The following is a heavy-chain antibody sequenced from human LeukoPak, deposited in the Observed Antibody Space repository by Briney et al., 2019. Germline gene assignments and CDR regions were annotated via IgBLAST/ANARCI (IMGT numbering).Heavy chain of an antibody. V-gene: IGHV4-30-2*01. Sequence: PSETLSLTCTVSGGSISSGGYYWSWIRQPPGKGLEWIGYIYHSGSTFYNPSLKSRVIISVDRSKNQFSLKLSSVTAADTAVYYCARLLYDFWSGPYYYMDVWGKGTTVTVSS. J-gene: IGHJ6*03. CDR2: IYHSGST. D-gene: IGHD3-3*01. CDR1: GGSISSGGYY. CDR3: ARLLYDFWSGPYYYMDV.